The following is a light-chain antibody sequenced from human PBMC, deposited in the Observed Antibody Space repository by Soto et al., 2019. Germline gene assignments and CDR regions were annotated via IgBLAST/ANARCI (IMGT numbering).Light chain of an antibody. CDR3: QQYNSYSRT. CDR2: KAS. J-gene: IGKJ1*01. Sequence: IKMNQSPSTLSAYVGDRVTITCRASQSISSWLAWYQQKPGKAPKLLIYKASSLASGVPSRFSGSGSGTEFTLTISSLQPDDFATYYCQQYNSYSRTFGQGTKV. CDR1: QSISSW. V-gene: IGKV1-5*03.